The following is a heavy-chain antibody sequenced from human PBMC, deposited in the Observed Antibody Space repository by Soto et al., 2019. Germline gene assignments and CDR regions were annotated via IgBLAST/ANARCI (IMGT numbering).Heavy chain of an antibody. CDR2: ISASGGRA. D-gene: IGHD4-17*01. Sequence: GGSLRLSCAASGFTFSNYAMSWVRQASGKGLEWVSGISASGGRAYYADSVKGRSTISRDDSTSTLYLQMTSLRVEDTAVYYCAEDSNGDYGRGFDMRGQGTMVTVSS. CDR1: GFTFSNYA. CDR3: AEDSNGDYGRGFDM. V-gene: IGHV3-23*01. J-gene: IGHJ3*02.